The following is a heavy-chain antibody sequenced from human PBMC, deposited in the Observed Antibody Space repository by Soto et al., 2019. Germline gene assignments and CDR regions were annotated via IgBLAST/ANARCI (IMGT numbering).Heavy chain of an antibody. J-gene: IGHJ5*02. D-gene: IGHD3-3*01. V-gene: IGHV4-59*01. CDR2: IYYSGST. Sequence: SETLSLTCTVSGGSISSYYWSWIRQPPGKGLEWIGYIYYSGSTNYNPSLKSRVTISVDTSKNQFSLKLSSVTAAYSAVYYCARWIFGVVISWFDPWGQGTLVTVSS. CDR1: GGSISSYY. CDR3: ARWIFGVVISWFDP.